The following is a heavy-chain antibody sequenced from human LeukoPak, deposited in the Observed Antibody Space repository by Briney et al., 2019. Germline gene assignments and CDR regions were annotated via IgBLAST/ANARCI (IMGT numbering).Heavy chain of an antibody. CDR3: ARFSSLTWGDWGDAFDV. J-gene: IGHJ3*01. CDR1: SGSFGDDY. V-gene: IGHV4-34*01. Sequence: SETLSLSCTISSGSFGDDYWGWIRQAPGKGLEWIGEIDHGGSTNYNPSLASRVIVSRNTSKNQFFLNVTSVTVADTALYYCARFSSLTWGDWGDAFDVWGRGTMVTVSS. CDR2: IDHGGST. D-gene: IGHD2-21*02.